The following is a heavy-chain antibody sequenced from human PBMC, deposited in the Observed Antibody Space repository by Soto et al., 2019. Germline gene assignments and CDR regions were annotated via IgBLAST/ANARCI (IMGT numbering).Heavy chain of an antibody. CDR3: ARAGLLSGGVIGSLLDY. CDR2: IIPIFGTA. D-gene: IGHD3-16*02. J-gene: IGHJ4*02. CDR1: GGTFSSYA. Sequence: GASVKVSCKASGGTFSSYAISWVRQAPGQGLEWMGGIIPIFGTANYAQKFQGGVTITADESTSTAHMELSSLRSEDTAVYYCARAGLLSGGVIGSLLDYWGQGTLVTVSS. V-gene: IGHV1-69*13.